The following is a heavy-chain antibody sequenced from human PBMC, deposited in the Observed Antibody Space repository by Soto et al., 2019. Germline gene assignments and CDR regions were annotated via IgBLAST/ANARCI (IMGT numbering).Heavy chain of an antibody. V-gene: IGHV1-69*12. CDR1: GGTFSSYA. Sequence: QVQLVQSGAEVKKPGSSVKVSCKASGGTFSSYAISWVRQAPGQGLEWMGGIIPIFGTADYAQKFQGRVTITADESTSTAYMELSSLRSEDTAVYYCATTTHWNAGRYYYGMDVWGQGTTVTVSS. CDR3: ATTTHWNAGRYYYGMDV. J-gene: IGHJ6*02. CDR2: IIPIFGTA. D-gene: IGHD1-1*01.